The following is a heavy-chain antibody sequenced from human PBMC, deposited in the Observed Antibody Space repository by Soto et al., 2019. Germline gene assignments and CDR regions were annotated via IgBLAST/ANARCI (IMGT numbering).Heavy chain of an antibody. D-gene: IGHD1-26*01. Sequence: QVQLVQSGAEVKKPGASVKVSCKASGYTFTGYYMHWVRQAPGQGLEWMGWINPTSGGTNYAQKFQGWVTMTRDTSISTAYMELSRLRSDDTAVYYCASAGLGAPDAFDIWGQGTMVTVSS. V-gene: IGHV1-2*04. CDR1: GYTFTGYY. J-gene: IGHJ3*02. CDR2: INPTSGGT. CDR3: ASAGLGAPDAFDI.